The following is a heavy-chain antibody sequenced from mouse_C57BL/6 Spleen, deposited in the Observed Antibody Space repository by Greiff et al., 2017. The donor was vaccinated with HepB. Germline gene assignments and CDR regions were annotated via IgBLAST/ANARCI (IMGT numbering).Heavy chain of an antibody. V-gene: IGHV1-80*01. Sequence: VQLQQSGAELVKPGASVKISCKASGYAFSSYWMNWVKQRPGKGLERIGQIYPGDGDTNYNGKFKGKSTLTADKSSSTAYMQLSSLTSEDSAVYFCARAMDGYYFPLFDYWGQGTTLTVSS. CDR3: ARAMDGYYFPLFDY. D-gene: IGHD2-3*01. J-gene: IGHJ2*01. CDR1: GYAFSSYW. CDR2: IYPGDGDT.